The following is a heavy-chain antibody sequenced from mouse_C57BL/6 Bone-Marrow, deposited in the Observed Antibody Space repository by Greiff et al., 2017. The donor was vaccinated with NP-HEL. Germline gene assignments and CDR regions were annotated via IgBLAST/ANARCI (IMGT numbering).Heavy chain of an antibody. V-gene: IGHV1-62-2*01. CDR2: FYPGSGSI. J-gene: IGHJ1*03. CDR3: ARHEVEVWYFGV. Sequence: VQLQQSGAELVKPGASVKLSCKASGYTFTEYTLHWVTPRSGPGLELIGWFYPGSGSIQYNEKFKDKSPLSADKSSSPVSMALSRLTSEDSEVYLCARHEVEVWYFGVWGTGTTVTDSA. CDR1: GYTFTEYT.